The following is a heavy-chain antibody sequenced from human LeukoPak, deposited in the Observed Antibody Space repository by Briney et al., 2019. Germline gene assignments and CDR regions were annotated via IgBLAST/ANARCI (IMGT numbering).Heavy chain of an antibody. CDR3: ARDLGDSGSYPELTLNY. D-gene: IGHD1-26*01. CDR1: GGTFSSYA. CDR2: IIPIFGTA. V-gene: IGHV1-69*06. J-gene: IGHJ4*02. Sequence: SVKVSCKASGGTFSSYAISWVRQAPGQGLEWMGRIIPIFGTANYAQKFQSRVTITADKSTSTAYMELSSLRSEDTAVYYCARDLGDSGSYPELTLNYWGQGTLVTVSS.